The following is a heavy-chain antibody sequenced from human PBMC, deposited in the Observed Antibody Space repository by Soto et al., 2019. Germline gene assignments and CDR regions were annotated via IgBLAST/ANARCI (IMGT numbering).Heavy chain of an antibody. Sequence: QVQLAESGGMSVRPGGALRLSCSGSGFNFSDYYLNWIRHTPGKGLEWVSSILTLESHKYYAASVLGRFSISRDNARRSVFLQMNNLRVEDTAIYFCATGLKDASNRPSFDSWGPGTAVTVSS. J-gene: IGHJ4*02. CDR2: ILTLESHK. D-gene: IGHD2-2*01. CDR1: GFNFSDYY. V-gene: IGHV3-11*01. CDR3: ATGLKDASNRPSFDS.